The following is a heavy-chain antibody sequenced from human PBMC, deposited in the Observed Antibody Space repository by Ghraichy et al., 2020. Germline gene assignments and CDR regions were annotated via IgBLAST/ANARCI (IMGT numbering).Heavy chain of an antibody. Sequence: SETLSLTCTVSGGSISTYYWSWIRQPPGKGLEWIGYVFYSGSTNYNPSLKSRVTISVDTSKNQFSLKLSSVTAADTAVYYCARDVVPSATKYGLDVWGQGTPVTVSS. CDR3: ARDVVPSATKYGLDV. D-gene: IGHD2-2*01. V-gene: IGHV4-59*01. CDR1: GGSISTYY. CDR2: VFYSGST. J-gene: IGHJ6*02.